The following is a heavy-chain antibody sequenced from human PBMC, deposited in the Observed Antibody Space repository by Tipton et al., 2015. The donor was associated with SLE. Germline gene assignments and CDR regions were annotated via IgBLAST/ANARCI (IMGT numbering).Heavy chain of an antibody. V-gene: IGHV4-34*01. J-gene: IGHJ5*02. CDR2: INHSGST. CDR3: ARQWAETNWFDP. D-gene: IGHD1-26*01. CDR1: GGSFSGYY. Sequence: TLSLTCAVYGGSFSGYYWSWIRQPPGKGLEWIGEINHSGSTNYNPSLKSRVTISVDTSKNQFSLKLSSVTAADTAVYYCARQWAETNWFDPWGQGTLVIVSS.